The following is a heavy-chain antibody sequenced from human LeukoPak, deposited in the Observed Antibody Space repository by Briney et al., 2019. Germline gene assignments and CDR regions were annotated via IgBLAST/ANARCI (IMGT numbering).Heavy chain of an antibody. CDR1: GFTFSSYW. CDR2: VKQDGSEK. D-gene: IGHD1-26*01. V-gene: IGHV3-7*01. J-gene: IGHJ4*02. Sequence: GGSLRLSCAASGFTFSSYWMSWVRQAPGKGLEWVANVKQDGSEKYYVDSVKGRFTISRDNAKNSLYLQMNSLRAEDTAVYYCARDKIVGATLLDYWGQGTLVTVSS. CDR3: ARDKIVGATLLDY.